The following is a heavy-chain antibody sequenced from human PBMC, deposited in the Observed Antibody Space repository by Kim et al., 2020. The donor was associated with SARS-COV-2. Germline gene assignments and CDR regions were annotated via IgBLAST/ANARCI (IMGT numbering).Heavy chain of an antibody. CDR1: GYTFTSYG. V-gene: IGHV1-18*04. CDR3: ARSYYDKSQGYFDY. CDR2: ISAYNGNT. D-gene: IGHD3-22*01. Sequence: ASVKVSCKASGYTFTSYGISWVRQAPGQGLEWMGWISAYNGNTNYAQKLQGRVTMTTDTSTSTAYMELRSLRSDDTAVYYCARSYYDKSQGYFDYWGQGTLVTVSS. J-gene: IGHJ4*02.